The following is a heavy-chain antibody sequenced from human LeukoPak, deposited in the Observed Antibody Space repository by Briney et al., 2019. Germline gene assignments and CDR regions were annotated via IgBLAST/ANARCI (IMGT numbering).Heavy chain of an antibody. D-gene: IGHD5-18*01. CDR2: INPNSGGT. J-gene: IGHJ4*02. V-gene: IGHV1-2*02. Sequence: GASVKVSCKASGYTFTGYYMHWVRQAPGQGLESRGWINPNSGGTNYAQKFQGRVTMTRDTSISTAYMELSRLRSDDTAVYYCARDRGYSYGYAAFDYWGQGTLVTVSS. CDR3: ARDRGYSYGYAAFDY. CDR1: GYTFTGYY.